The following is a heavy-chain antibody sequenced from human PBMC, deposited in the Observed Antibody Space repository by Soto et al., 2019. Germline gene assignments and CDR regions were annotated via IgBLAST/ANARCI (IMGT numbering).Heavy chain of an antibody. V-gene: IGHV3-11*01. Sequence: QVQLVESGGGLVKPGGSLRLSCAASGFTFSDYYMTWVRQAQGKGLSWVSYISSTGSTIYYADSVKGRFTVSRDNAKNSLFLQMNSLRAEDTAVYYCAARRDGYNRPYSFDYWGQGTLVTVSS. D-gene: IGHD4-4*01. J-gene: IGHJ4*02. CDR2: ISSTGSTI. CDR3: AARRDGYNRPYSFDY. CDR1: GFTFSDYY.